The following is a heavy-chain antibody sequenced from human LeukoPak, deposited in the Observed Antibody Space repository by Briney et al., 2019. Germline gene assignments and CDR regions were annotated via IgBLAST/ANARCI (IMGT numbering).Heavy chain of an antibody. CDR3: AKTRDGFLSGAFDI. V-gene: IGHV5-51*01. D-gene: IGHD5-24*01. J-gene: IGHJ3*02. Sequence: GESLKISCKGSGYSLTSYWIGWVRQMPGKGLEWMGIIYPGDSDTRDSPSFQGQVTISADKSISIAYLQWSSLKASDTAMYYCAKTRDGFLSGAFDIWGQGTMLTVSS. CDR1: GYSLTSYW. CDR2: IYPGDSDT.